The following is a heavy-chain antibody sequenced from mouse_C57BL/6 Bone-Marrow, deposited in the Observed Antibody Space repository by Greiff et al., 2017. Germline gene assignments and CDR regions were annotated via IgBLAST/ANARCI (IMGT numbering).Heavy chain of an antibody. CDR3: ARSGGLRRSRDY. CDR1: GYTFTSYW. V-gene: IGHV1-55*01. J-gene: IGHJ2*01. CDR2: IYPGSGST. D-gene: IGHD2-2*01. Sequence: VQLQQSGAELVKPGASVKMSCKASGYTFTSYWITWVKQRPGQGLEWIGDIYPGSGSTNYNEKFKSKATLTVDTSSSTAYMQLSSLTSEDSAVYYCARSGGLRRSRDYWGQGTTLTVAS.